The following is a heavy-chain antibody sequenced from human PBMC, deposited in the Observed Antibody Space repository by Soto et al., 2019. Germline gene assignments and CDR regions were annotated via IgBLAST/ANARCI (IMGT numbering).Heavy chain of an antibody. CDR3: ALSGYDLRIEGYFDC. CDR2: ISWNSGSI. V-gene: IGHV3-9*01. Sequence: GGSLRLSCAASGFTFDDYAMHWVRQAPGKGLEWVSGISWNSGSIDYADSVKGRFTISRDNAKNSLYLQMNSLRAEDTALYYCALSGYDLRIEGYFDCWGQGTLVTVSS. CDR1: GFTFDDYA. J-gene: IGHJ4*02. D-gene: IGHD5-12*01.